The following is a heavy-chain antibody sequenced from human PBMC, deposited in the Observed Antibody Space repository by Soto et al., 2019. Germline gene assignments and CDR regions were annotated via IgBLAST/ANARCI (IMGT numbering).Heavy chain of an antibody. Sequence: PSETLSLTCAVYGGSFSGYYWSWIRQPPGKGLEWIGEINHSGSTNYNPSLKSRVTISVDTSKNQFSLKLSSVTAADTATYYCARRHYCRGDCTINPDYYYGMDVWGQGTTVTVSS. D-gene: IGHD2-21*02. CDR1: GGSFSGYY. CDR2: INHSGST. V-gene: IGHV4-34*01. CDR3: ARRHYCRGDCTINPDYYYGMDV. J-gene: IGHJ6*02.